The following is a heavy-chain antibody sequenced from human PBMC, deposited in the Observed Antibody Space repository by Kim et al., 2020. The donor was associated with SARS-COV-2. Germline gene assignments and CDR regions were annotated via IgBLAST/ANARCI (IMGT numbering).Heavy chain of an antibody. CDR3: ATVVFYYDAGYFKN. V-gene: IGHV3-66*01. Sequence: ADYVEGRLVISRDHSKHTLYLQMNSLRAEDTAVYYCATVVFYYDAGYFKNWGQGTLVIVSS. D-gene: IGHD3-22*01. J-gene: IGHJ1*01.